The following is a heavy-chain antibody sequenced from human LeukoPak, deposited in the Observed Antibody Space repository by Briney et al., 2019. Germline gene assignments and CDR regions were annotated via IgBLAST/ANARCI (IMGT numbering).Heavy chain of an antibody. D-gene: IGHD3-16*01. J-gene: IGHJ4*02. V-gene: IGHV3-21*01. CDR2: ISTSSSYI. CDR3: ARVVWGQLTYYFDY. Sequence: PGGSLRLSCVASGFTFRTYAMSWVRQAPGKGLEWVSSISTSSSYIYYADSVKGRFTISRDNAKNSFYLQMNSLRVEDTAVYYCARVVWGQLTYYFDYWGQGTLVTVSS. CDR1: GFTFRTYA.